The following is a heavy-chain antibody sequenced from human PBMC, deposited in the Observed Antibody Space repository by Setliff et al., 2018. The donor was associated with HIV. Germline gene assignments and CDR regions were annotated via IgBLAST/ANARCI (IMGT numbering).Heavy chain of an antibody. J-gene: IGHJ4*02. CDR3: ARAAAGNTGPFDL. CDR1: GGSLSRTSYY. CDR2: IYFTGSA. Sequence: PSETLSLTCTVSGGSLSRTSYYWGWIRQPPGKGLEWLGTIYFTGSAYYNPSLKSRVTISIDTSKNQFSLKLNSVTAADTAVYYCARAAAGNTGPFDLWGQGSPVTVSS. D-gene: IGHD4-17*01. V-gene: IGHV4-39*01.